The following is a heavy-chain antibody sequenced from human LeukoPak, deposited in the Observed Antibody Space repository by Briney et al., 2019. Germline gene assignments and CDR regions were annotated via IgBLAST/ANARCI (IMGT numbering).Heavy chain of an antibody. CDR2: IYYSGST. Sequence: SETLSLTCTVSGGSISSSSYFWGWIRQPPGKGLEWIGSIYYSGSTYYNPSLKSRVTISVDTSKNQFSLKLSSVTAADTAVYYCASIKYSPYWFDPWGQGILVTVSS. D-gene: IGHD5-18*01. CDR1: GGSISSSSYF. V-gene: IGHV4-39*01. J-gene: IGHJ5*02. CDR3: ASIKYSPYWFDP.